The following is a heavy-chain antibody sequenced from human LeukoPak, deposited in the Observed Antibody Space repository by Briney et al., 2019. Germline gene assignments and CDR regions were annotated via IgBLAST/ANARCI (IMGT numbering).Heavy chain of an antibody. D-gene: IGHD6-13*01. CDR3: ARGIAAAGSDYYYYYMDV. J-gene: IGHJ6*03. V-gene: IGHV4-59*11. CDR2: IYYSGST. Sequence: PSETLSLTCTVSGGSISSHYWSWIRQPPGKGLEWIGYIYYSGSTNYNPSLKSRVTISVDTSKNQFSLKLSSVTAADTAVYYCARGIAAAGSDYYYYYMDVWGKGTTVTVSS. CDR1: GGSISSHY.